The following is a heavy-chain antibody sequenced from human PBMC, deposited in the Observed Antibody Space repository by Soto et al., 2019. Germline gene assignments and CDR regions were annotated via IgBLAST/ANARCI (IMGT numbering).Heavy chain of an antibody. CDR3: ARDIVAGSGWYTYDY. CDR1: GFTFSSYA. Sequence: PGGSLRLSCAAPGFTFSSYAMSWVRQAPGKGLECISVISGSGGTTYCADSVKGRFTISRDKSKKTLYLQMNSLRAEDTAVYYCARDIVAGSGWYTYDYWGQGTLVTVSS. D-gene: IGHD6-19*01. V-gene: IGHV3-23*01. J-gene: IGHJ4*02. CDR2: ISGSGGTT.